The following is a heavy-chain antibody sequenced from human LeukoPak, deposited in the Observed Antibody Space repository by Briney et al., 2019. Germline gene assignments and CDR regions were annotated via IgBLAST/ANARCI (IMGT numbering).Heavy chain of an antibody. CDR1: GFTFSSYG. CDR2: ISYDGSNK. J-gene: IGHJ4*02. D-gene: IGHD6-19*01. Sequence: PGGSLRLSCAASGFTFSSYGMHWVRQAPGKGLEWVAVISYDGSNKYYADSVKGRFTISRDNSKNTLYLQMNSLRAEDTAVYYCAKKRGGAVAVGGYFDYWGQGTLVTVSS. CDR3: AKKRGGAVAVGGYFDY. V-gene: IGHV3-30*18.